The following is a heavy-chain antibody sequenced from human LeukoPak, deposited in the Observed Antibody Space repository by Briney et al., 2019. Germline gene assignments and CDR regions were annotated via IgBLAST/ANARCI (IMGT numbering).Heavy chain of an antibody. J-gene: IGHJ4*02. D-gene: IGHD1-26*01. V-gene: IGHV1-18*01. CDR1: GYTSTSYG. CDR3: ARAPVSGSYPPNFDY. Sequence: ASVKVSCKASGYTSTSYGISWVRQAPGQGLEWMGWISAYNGNTNYAQKLQGRVTMTTDTSTSTAYMELRSLRSDDTAVYYCARAPVSGSYPPNFDYWGQGTLVTISS. CDR2: ISAYNGNT.